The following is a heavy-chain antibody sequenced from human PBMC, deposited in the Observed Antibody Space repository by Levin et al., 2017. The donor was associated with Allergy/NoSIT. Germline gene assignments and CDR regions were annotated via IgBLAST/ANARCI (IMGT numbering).Heavy chain of an antibody. CDR2: ISAYNGNT. V-gene: IGHV1-18*01. CDR3: ARVRAVLDPTTDYYGMDG. D-gene: IGHD2/OR15-2a*01. J-gene: IGHJ6*02. CDR1: GYTFTSYG. Sequence: ASVKVSCKASGYTFTSYGISWVRQAPGQGLEWMGWISAYNGNTNYAQKLQGRVTMTTDTSTSTAYMELRSLSSDDTAVYYCARVRAVLDPTTDYYGMDGWGQGTTVTVSS.